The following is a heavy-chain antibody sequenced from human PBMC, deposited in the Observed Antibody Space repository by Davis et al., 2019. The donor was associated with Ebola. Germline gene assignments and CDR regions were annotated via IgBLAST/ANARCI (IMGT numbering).Heavy chain of an antibody. Sequence: GESLKISCAASGFTFTRYWMSWVRQAPGKGLEWVSDISSGGGAPYYADSVKGRFTTFRDNPKNTLYLQMNSLRADDTAVYYCAKQRGVGAIDYDYWGRGTVVTVSS. D-gene: IGHD1-26*01. CDR3: AKQRGVGAIDYDY. CDR1: GFTFTRYW. CDR2: ISSGGGAP. J-gene: IGHJ4*02. V-gene: IGHV3-23*01.